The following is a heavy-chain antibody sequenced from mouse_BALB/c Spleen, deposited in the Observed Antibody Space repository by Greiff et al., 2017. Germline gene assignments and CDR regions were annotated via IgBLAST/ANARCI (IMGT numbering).Heavy chain of an antibody. CDR3: TSVITTGYAMDY. CDR2: INPSNGGT. D-gene: IGHD2-4*01. V-gene: IGHV1S81*02. Sequence: VQVVESGAELVKPGASVKLSCKASGYTFTSYYMYWVKQRPGQGLEWIGEINPSNGGTNFNEKFKSKATLTVDKSSSTAYMQLSSLTSEDSAVYYCTSVITTGYAMDYWGQGTSVTVSS. J-gene: IGHJ4*01. CDR1: GYTFTSYY.